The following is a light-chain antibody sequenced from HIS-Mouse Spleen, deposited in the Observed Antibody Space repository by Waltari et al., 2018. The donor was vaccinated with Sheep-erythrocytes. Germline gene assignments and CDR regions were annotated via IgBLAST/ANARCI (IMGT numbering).Light chain of an antibody. CDR2: QDS. Sequence: SYELTQPPSVSVSPGQTASITCSGEKLGDKSACWYQQKPGPSPVLVIYQDSKRPSGIPERFSGSNSGNTATLTISGTQAMDEADYYCQAWDSSTVVFGGGTKLTVL. CDR3: QAWDSSTVV. CDR1: KLGDKS. V-gene: IGLV3-1*01. J-gene: IGLJ2*01.